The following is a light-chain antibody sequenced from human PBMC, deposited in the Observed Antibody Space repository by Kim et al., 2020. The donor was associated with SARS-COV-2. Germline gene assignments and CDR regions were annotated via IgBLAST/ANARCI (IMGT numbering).Light chain of an antibody. Sequence: QSVLTQPPSVSAAPGQRVTISCSGATSDIGNNYASWYQQLPGTAPKLLIYDDDKRPSGIPDRFSASKSGTTATLTIAGVQTGDEADYHCGTWHSGLRVVLFGGGTNLTVL. V-gene: IGLV1-51*01. J-gene: IGLJ2*01. CDR2: DDD. CDR1: TSDIGNNY. CDR3: GTWHSGLRVVL.